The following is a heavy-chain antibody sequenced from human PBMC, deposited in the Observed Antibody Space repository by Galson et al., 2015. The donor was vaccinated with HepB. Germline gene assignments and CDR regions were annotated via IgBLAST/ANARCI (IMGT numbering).Heavy chain of an antibody. V-gene: IGHV3-33*06. D-gene: IGHD3-10*01. CDR3: AKDLAFGELFPSNYYYYGMDV. CDR2: IWYDGSNK. J-gene: IGHJ6*02. Sequence: SLRLSCAASGFTFSSYGMHWVRQAPGKGLEWVAVIWYDGSNKYYADSVKGRFTISRDNSKNTLYLQMNSLRAEDTAVYYCAKDLAFGELFPSNYYYYGMDVWGQVTTVTVSS. CDR1: GFTFSSYG.